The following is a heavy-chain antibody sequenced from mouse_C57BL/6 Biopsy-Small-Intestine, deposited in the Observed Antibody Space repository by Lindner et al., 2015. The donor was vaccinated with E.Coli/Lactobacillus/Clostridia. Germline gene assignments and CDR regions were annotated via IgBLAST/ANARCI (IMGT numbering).Heavy chain of an antibody. D-gene: IGHD1-1*01. V-gene: IGHV1-84*02. CDR3: ARDSSSWYYYFYGMDV. J-gene: IGHJ1*01. CDR1: SYSLLNYG. CDR2: ISPYNGNT. Sequence: SVKVSCKASSYSLLNYGLSWVRQAPGQGLEWMGWISPYNGNTNYAQKVQGRVTMTTDTSTSTAYMELRSLRSDDTAVYYCARDSSSWYYYFYGMDVWGQGTTVTVSP.